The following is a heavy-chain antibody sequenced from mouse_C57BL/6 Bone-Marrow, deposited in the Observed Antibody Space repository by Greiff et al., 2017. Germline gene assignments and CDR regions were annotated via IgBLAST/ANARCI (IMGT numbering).Heavy chain of an antibody. V-gene: IGHV5-4*03. CDR2: ISDGGSYT. J-gene: IGHJ1*03. CDR3: ARARYFDV. CDR1: GFTFSSYA. Sequence: EVKLVESGGGLVKPGGSLKLSCAASGFTFSSYAMSWVRQTPEKRLEWVATISDGGSYTYYPDNVKGRFTISRDNAKNNLYLQMSHLKSEDTARYYCARARYFDVWGTGTTVTVSS.